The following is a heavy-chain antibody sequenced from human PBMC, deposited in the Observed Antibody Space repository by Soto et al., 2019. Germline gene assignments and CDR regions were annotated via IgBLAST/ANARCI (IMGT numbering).Heavy chain of an antibody. J-gene: IGHJ5*02. CDR1: GFSLSNAGMG. CDR2: IFSNDER. CDR3: AQTEDGGRSRTPAGWFDD. D-gene: IGHD2-15*01. Sequence: QVTLKESGPVLVKPTETLTLTCTVSGFSLSNAGMGVSWIRQPPGKALEWLAHIFSNDERRFSTSLKNRLTISKDTFNSQVVLIMTNMDPVDTATYYCAQTEDGGRSRTPAGWFDDWGQGTLGTVSS. V-gene: IGHV2-26*01.